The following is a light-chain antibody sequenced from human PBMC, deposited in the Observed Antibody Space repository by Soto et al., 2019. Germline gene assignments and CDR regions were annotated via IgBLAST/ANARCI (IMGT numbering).Light chain of an antibody. J-gene: IGKJ3*01. Sequence: EIVLTQSPGTLSLSPGERATLSCRASQSLSSNYLDWYQQRPGQSPRLLVYVASSRATGIPDRFSGSGFGTDLALTISRLEPEDSAVYCCHQYDNAPFTFGPGTRVGIK. V-gene: IGKV3-20*01. CDR2: VAS. CDR1: QSLSSNY. CDR3: HQYDNAPFT.